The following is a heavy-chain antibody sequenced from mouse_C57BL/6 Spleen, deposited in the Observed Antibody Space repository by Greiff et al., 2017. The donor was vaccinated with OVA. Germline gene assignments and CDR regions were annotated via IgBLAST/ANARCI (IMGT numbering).Heavy chain of an antibody. CDR1: GYSITSGYY. CDR2: ISYDGSN. CDR3: ARERDDYDGWYFDV. Sequence: EVQLVESGPGLVKPSQSLSLTCSVTGYSITSGYYWNWIRQFPGNKLEWMGYISYDGSNNYNPSLKNRISITRDTSKNQFFLKLNSVTTEDTATYYCARERDDYDGWYFDVWGTGTTVTVSS. J-gene: IGHJ1*03. V-gene: IGHV3-6*01. D-gene: IGHD2-4*01.